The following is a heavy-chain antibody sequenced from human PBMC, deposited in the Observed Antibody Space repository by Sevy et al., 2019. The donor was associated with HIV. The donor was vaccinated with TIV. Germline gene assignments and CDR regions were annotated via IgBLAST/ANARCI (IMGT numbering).Heavy chain of an antibody. CDR3: AEPFSGYNSGLYLDALDV. CDR2: VSGDARST. D-gene: IGHD6-19*01. CDR1: GFTFNSYA. J-gene: IGHJ3*01. Sequence: GGSLRLSCAASGFTFNSYAMHWVRQAPGKGLEWVSAVSGDARSTSYPDSVKGRFTISRDNSKNTLYLQMNSLRAEDTAVYYCAEPFSGYNSGLYLDALDVWGQGTMVTVSS. V-gene: IGHV3-23*01.